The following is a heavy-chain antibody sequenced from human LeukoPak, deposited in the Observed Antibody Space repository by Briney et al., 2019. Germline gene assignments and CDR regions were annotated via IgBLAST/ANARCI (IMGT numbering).Heavy chain of an antibody. D-gene: IGHD3-22*01. CDR2: INSDGSST. CDR3: ASTVITTFMDV. V-gene: IGHV3-74*01. J-gene: IGHJ6*03. Sequence: GGSLGLSCAASGFTFSSYWMHWVRQAPGKGLVWVSRINSDGSSTSYADSVKGRFTISRDNAKNTLYLQMNSLRAEDTAVYYCASTVITTFMDVWGKGTTVTVSS. CDR1: GFTFSSYW.